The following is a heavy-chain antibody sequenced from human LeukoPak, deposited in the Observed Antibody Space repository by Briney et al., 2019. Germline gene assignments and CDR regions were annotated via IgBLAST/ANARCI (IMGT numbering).Heavy chain of an antibody. CDR3: ARVVVVAPRGYGMDV. J-gene: IGHJ6*02. CDR2: INPNSGGT. D-gene: IGHD2-15*01. CDR1: GYTFTGYY. Sequence: GASVTVSCKASGYTFTGYYMHWVRQAPGQGLEWMGWINPNSGGTNYAQKFQGRVTMTRDTSISTAYMELSRLRSDDTAVYYCARVVVVAPRGYGMDVWGQGTTVTVSS. V-gene: IGHV1-2*02.